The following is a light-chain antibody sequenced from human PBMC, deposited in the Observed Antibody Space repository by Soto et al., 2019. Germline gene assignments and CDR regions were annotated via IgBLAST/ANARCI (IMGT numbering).Light chain of an antibody. J-gene: IGKJ5*01. CDR1: QSISSY. CDR3: QQSYSTPSIT. Sequence: DIQMTQSPSSLSASVGDRVTITCRASQSISSYLNWYQQKPGIAPKLLIYAASSLQSGVPSRFSGSGSGTDFTLTISSLQPEDFATYYCQQSYSTPSITFAQGTRLEIK. CDR2: AAS. V-gene: IGKV1-39*01.